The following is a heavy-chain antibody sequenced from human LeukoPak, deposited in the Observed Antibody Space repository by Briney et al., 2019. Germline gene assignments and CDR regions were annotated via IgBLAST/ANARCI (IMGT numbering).Heavy chain of an antibody. Sequence: PGGSLRLSCAACGFTFSSYGMHWVRQDPGKGLGWVAIISYDGSNKYYADSVKGRFTISRDNSKNTLYLQMNSPRAEDTAVYYCAKLYAGGSGSYYLDAFDIWGQGSMVTVSS. CDR3: AKLYAGGSGSYYLDAFDI. CDR1: GFTFSSYG. V-gene: IGHV3-30*18. CDR2: ISYDGSNK. D-gene: IGHD3-10*01. J-gene: IGHJ3*02.